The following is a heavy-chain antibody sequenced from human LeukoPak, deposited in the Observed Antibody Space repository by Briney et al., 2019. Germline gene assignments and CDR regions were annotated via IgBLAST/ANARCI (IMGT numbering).Heavy chain of an antibody. CDR1: GGSISSYH. Sequence: SETLSLTCTVSGGSISSYHWSWIRQPPGKGLEWIGYIYYTGSTNYNPSLKSRVTIFVDMSKNQFSLRLSSVTAAATALYYCARHKAYSSASPFDYWGQGTLVTVSS. J-gene: IGHJ4*02. CDR3: ARHKAYSSASPFDY. V-gene: IGHV4-59*08. D-gene: IGHD6-6*01. CDR2: IYYTGST.